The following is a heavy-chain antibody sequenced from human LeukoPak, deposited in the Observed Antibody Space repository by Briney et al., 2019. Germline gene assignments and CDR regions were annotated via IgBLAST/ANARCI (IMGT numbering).Heavy chain of an antibody. V-gene: IGHV1-18*04. CDR1: GYTFTGYY. Sequence: ASVKVSCKASGYTFTGYYMHWVRQAPGQGLEWMGWISAYNGNTNYAQKLQGRVTMTTDTSTSTAYMELRSLRSDDTAVYYCARSSFRELDYWGQGTLVTVSS. CDR2: ISAYNGNT. D-gene: IGHD3-10*01. J-gene: IGHJ4*02. CDR3: ARSSFRELDY.